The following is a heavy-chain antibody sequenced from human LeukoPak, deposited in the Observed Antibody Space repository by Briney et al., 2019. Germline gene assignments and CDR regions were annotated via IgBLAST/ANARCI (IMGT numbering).Heavy chain of an antibody. CDR3: AKGGGQLDNPNFDY. J-gene: IGHJ4*02. CDR1: GFTFSSYG. D-gene: IGHD1-1*01. Sequence: QPGGSLRLSCAASGFTFSSYGMHWVRRAPGKGLEWVAVISYDGSNKYYADSVKGRFTISRDNSKNTLYLQMNSLRAEDTAVYYCAKGGGQLDNPNFDYWGQGTLVTVSS. V-gene: IGHV3-30*18. CDR2: ISYDGSNK.